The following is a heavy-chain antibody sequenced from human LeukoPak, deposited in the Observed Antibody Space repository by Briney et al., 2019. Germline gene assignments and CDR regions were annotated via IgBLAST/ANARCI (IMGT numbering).Heavy chain of an antibody. CDR1: GGTFTSYA. Sequence: SVKVSCKASGGTFTSYAISWVRQAPGQGLEWTGRLIPILGIANYAKKFQDRVTITADKSTSTAYMELSSLRSEDTAVYFCARDEVAGYYWGQGTLVTVSS. V-gene: IGHV1-69*04. CDR2: LIPILGIA. D-gene: IGHD2-15*01. J-gene: IGHJ4*02. CDR3: ARDEVAGYY.